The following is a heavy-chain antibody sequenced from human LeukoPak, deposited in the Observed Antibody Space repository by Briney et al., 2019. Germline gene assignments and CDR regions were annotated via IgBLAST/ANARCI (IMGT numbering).Heavy chain of an antibody. D-gene: IGHD1-26*01. V-gene: IGHV1-2*02. CDR2: ISPNHGGT. Sequence: ASVKVSCKASGYTFIGYYIYWVRPAPGQGLEWMGWISPNHGGTTYAQRFRGRVTLTRDTSISTVYMELNRLRSDDTAVYYCVRGEEWELRNWGQGTLVTVSS. J-gene: IGHJ4*02. CDR3: VRGEEWELRN. CDR1: GYTFIGYY.